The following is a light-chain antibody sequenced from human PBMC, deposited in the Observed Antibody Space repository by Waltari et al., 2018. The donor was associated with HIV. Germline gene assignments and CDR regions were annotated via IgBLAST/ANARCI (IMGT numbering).Light chain of an antibody. V-gene: IGLV2-14*03. Sequence: SAVTQPASVSRLPGQSITVPCSGYDYAVGLYNFVSWYQQYPGEPPKLILYDVDSRASGISDRFYGSKSGNTASLTISGLQAEDEAHYYCASFMGDNTIVFGGGTKVTVL. J-gene: IGLJ2*01. CDR1: DYAVGLYNF. CDR3: ASFMGDNTIV. CDR2: DVD.